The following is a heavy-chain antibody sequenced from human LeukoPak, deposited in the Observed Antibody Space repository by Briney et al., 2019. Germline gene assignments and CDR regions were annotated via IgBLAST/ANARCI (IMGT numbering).Heavy chain of an antibody. CDR3: ARDDGRWLQAY. D-gene: IGHD5-24*01. Sequence: GASVKVSCKASGGTFSSHSFNWVRQAPGQGLEWMGGIIPIFGTANYAQKFQGRVTITADESTSTAYMELSSLRSEDTAVYYCARDDGRWLQAYWGQGTLVTVSS. J-gene: IGHJ4*02. V-gene: IGHV1-69*13. CDR1: GGTFSSHS. CDR2: IIPIFGTA.